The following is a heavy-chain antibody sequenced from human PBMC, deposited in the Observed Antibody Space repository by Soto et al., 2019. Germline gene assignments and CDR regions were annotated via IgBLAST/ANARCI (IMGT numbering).Heavy chain of an antibody. Sequence: QVQLQESGPGLVKPSETLSLTCAVSGASITTYYWSWIRQPAGQGMEWIGRISPRGYTVYNPSLESRVTMSVDTSKNQFSLNLKSVTAADTAVYYCARASGGYSDRWGQGTLVTVSS. J-gene: IGHJ5*02. CDR3: ARASGGYSDR. CDR2: ISPRGYT. D-gene: IGHD1-26*01. CDR1: GASITTYY. V-gene: IGHV4-4*07.